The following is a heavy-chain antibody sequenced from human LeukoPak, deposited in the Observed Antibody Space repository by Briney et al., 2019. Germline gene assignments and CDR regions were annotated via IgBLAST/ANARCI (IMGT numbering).Heavy chain of an antibody. J-gene: IGHJ5*02. V-gene: IGHV4-59*01. CDR2: IYYSGST. Sequence: SETLSLTCTVSGGSTSSYYWSWIRQPPGKGLEWIGYIYYSGSTNYNPSLKSRVTISVDTSKNQFSLKLSSVTAADTAVYYCARGPWFDPWGQGTLVTVSS. CDR1: GGSTSSYY. CDR3: ARGPWFDP.